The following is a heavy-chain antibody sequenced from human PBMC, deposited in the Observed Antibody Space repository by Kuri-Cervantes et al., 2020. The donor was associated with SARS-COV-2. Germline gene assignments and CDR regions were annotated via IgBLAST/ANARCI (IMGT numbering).Heavy chain of an antibody. CDR1: GYTFTSYY. CDR2: INPSGGST. D-gene: IGHD2-2*01. Sequence: ATVKVSCKASGYTFTSYYMHWVRQAPGQGLEWMGIINPSGGSTSYAQKFQGRVTMTRDTSPSTVYMELSSLRSEDTAVYYCAREDIVVVPAYYDDAFDIWGQGTMVTVSS. V-gene: IGHV1-46*01. J-gene: IGHJ3*02. CDR3: AREDIVVVPAYYDDAFDI.